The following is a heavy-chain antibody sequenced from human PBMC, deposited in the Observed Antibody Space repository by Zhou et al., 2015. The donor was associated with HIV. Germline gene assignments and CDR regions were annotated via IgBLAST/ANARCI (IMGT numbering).Heavy chain of an antibody. CDR2: IIPILGVT. J-gene: IGHJ2*01. Sequence: QVQLVQSGAAVKKPGSSVKVSCKPSGGSFSTHSISWVRQAPGQGLEWMGRIIPILGVTDYARKFQDRVTFTADTSTNTASMELSSLKSDDTALFFCVQETLEGNRWGPERERGNWYFDVWSRGTLVTVSS. D-gene: IGHD3-16*01. V-gene: IGHV1-69*02. CDR3: VQETLEGNRWGPERERGNWYFDV. CDR1: GGSFSTHS.